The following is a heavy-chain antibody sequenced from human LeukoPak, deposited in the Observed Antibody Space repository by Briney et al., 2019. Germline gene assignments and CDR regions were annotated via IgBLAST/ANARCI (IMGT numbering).Heavy chain of an antibody. D-gene: IGHD5-12*01. CDR3: ARDQVVATIWIDC. V-gene: IGHV3-33*01. J-gene: IGHJ4*02. Sequence: PGGSLRLSCAASGFTFSTYGVHWVRQAPGKGLEWVAVIWYDGSKKYYADSVKGRFTISRDNSKNTLYLQMNSLTAEDTAVYYCARDQVVATIWIDCWGQGTLVTVSS. CDR1: GFTFSTYG. CDR2: IWYDGSKK.